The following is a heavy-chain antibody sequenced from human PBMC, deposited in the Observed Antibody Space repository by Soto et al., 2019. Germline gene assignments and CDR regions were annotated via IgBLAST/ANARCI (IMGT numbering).Heavy chain of an antibody. CDR1: EFTFSSYA. Sequence: EVQLLESGGGLVQPGGSLKLSCAASEFTFSSYAMSWVRQAPGKGLEWVSGISGTGRVTKYAESVKGRFTISRDNPKSTLVLQMNSLRPEDTAVYYCAKDVHYDIATGIEYFHRWGQGTLVTVSS. CDR3: AKDVHYDIATGIEYFHR. V-gene: IGHV3-23*01. CDR2: ISGTGRVT. D-gene: IGHD3-9*01. J-gene: IGHJ1*01.